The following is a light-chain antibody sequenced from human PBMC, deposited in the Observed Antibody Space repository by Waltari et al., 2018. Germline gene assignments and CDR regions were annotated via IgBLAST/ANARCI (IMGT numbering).Light chain of an antibody. J-gene: IGLJ3*02. Sequence: SALTQPASVSGSPGQSITIPCTGTSSDVGGYNYVPWYQQHPGKAPKLMIYDVSNRPSGVSNRFSGSKSGNTASLTISGLQAEDEADYYCSSYTSSSTEFGGGTKLTVL. V-gene: IGLV2-14*01. CDR2: DVS. CDR3: SSYTSSSTE. CDR1: SSDVGGYNY.